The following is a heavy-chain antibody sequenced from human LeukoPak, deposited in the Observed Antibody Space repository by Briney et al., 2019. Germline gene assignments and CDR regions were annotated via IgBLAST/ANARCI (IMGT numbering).Heavy chain of an antibody. Sequence: PSETLSLTCAVYGGSFSGYYWSWIRQPPGKGLEWIGEINRSGSTNYNPSLKSRVTISVDTSKNQFSLKLSSVTAADTAVYYCARARSQYSGYDYKSWGQGTLVTVSS. CDR3: ARARSQYSGYDYKS. V-gene: IGHV4-34*01. CDR2: INRSGST. J-gene: IGHJ4*02. CDR1: GGSFSGYY. D-gene: IGHD5-12*01.